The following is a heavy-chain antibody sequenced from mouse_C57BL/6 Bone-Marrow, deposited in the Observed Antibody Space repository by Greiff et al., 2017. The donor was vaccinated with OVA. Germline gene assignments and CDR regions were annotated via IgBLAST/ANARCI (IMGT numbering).Heavy chain of an antibody. Sequence: QVTLKVSGPGILQPSQTLSLTCSFSGFSLSTFGMGVGRIRQPSGKGLEWLAHIWWDDDKYYNPALKSRLTISKDTYENQVFLKIANMNTTDADTYYCARIAYYGYLEVWGTGTTVTVSS. CDR3: ARIAYYGYLEV. CDR1: GFSLSTFGMG. CDR2: IWWDDDK. J-gene: IGHJ1*03. V-gene: IGHV8-8*01.